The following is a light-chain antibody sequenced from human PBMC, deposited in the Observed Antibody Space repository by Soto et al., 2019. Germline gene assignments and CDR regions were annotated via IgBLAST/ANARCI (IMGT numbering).Light chain of an antibody. CDR1: QSVSSSY. V-gene: IGKV3-20*01. J-gene: IGKJ5*01. Sequence: EIVLTQSPGTLSLSPGERATLSCRASQSVSSSYLAWYQQKPGQAPRLLIYGASSRATGIPDRFSGSGSGTAFTLTISRLEPEDFAVYYCQQYGSSLPTFGQGTRLEIK. CDR3: QQYGSSLPT. CDR2: GAS.